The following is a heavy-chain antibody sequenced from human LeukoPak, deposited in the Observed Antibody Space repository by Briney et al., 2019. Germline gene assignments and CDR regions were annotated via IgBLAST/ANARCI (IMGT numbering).Heavy chain of an antibody. CDR1: GGSISGYY. J-gene: IGHJ4*02. V-gene: IGHV4-59*01. CDR2: IYYSGNT. CDR3: ARYLSAAGNPDVFDY. D-gene: IGHD6-13*01. Sequence: SETLSLTCTVSGGSISGYYWTWIRQPPGKGLEWIGYIYYSGNTNYNPSLKSRVTISVDTSKNQFSLKLSSVTAADTAVYYCARYLSAAGNPDVFDYWGQGTLVTVPS.